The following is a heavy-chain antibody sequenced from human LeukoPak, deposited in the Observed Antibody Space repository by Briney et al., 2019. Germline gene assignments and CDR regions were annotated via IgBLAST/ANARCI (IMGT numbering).Heavy chain of an antibody. J-gene: IGHJ4*02. V-gene: IGHV3-48*03. D-gene: IGHD5-18*01. CDR2: ISSSGSSI. Sequence: GGSLRLSCAASGFTFSSYEMHWVRQAPGKGLEWISYISSSGSSIYYADSVKGRFTISRDNGKNSLYLQMNSLRAEDTAVYHCARVHYNTAMVDIDYWGQGTLVTVSS. CDR3: ARVHYNTAMVDIDY. CDR1: GFTFSSYE.